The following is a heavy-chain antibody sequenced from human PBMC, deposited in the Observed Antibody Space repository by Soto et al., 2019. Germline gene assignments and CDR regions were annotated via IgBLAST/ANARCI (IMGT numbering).Heavy chain of an antibody. CDR1: GGSFSGYY. V-gene: IGHV4-34*01. CDR3: AREWEIAAAGTWFRP. Sequence: SETLSLTCAVYGGSFSGYYWSWIRQPPGKGLEWIGEINHSGSTNYNPSLKSRVTISVDTSKNQFSLKLSSVTAADMAVYYCAREWEIAAAGTWFRPWGQGTLVTVSS. CDR2: INHSGST. D-gene: IGHD6-13*01. J-gene: IGHJ5*02.